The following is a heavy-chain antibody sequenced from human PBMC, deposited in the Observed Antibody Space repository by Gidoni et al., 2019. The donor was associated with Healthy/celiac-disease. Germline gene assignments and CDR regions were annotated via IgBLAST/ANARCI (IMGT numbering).Heavy chain of an antibody. J-gene: IGHJ4*02. CDR2: ISSSSSYI. CDR1: GFTLRSYS. D-gene: IGHD1-1*01. CDR3: ARVLRNWNDVHYFDY. Sequence: EVQLVESGGGLVKPGGSLRLPCAASGFTLRSYSMNWVRQAPGKGLEWVSSISSSSSYIYYEDSVKGRFTISRDNAKNSLYLQMNSLRAEDTAVYYCARVLRNWNDVHYFDYWGQGTLVTVSS. V-gene: IGHV3-21*01.